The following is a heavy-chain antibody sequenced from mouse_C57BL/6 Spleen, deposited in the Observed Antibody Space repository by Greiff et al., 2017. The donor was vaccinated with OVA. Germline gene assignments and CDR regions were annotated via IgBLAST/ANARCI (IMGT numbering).Heavy chain of an antibody. Sequence: EVQLVESVAELVRPGASVKLSCTASGFNIKNTYMHWVKQRPEQGLEWIGRIDPANGNTKYAPKFQGKATITADTSSNTAYLQLSSLTSEDTAIYYCARNYCGSSYPFDYWGQGTTLTVSS. CDR3: ARNYCGSSYPFDY. V-gene: IGHV14-3*01. CDR2: IDPANGNT. J-gene: IGHJ2*01. CDR1: GFNIKNTY. D-gene: IGHD1-1*01.